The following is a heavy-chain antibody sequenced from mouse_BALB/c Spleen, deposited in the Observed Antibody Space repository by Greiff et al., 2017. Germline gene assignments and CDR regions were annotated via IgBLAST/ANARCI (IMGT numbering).Heavy chain of an antibody. Sequence: VQRVESGAELMKPGASVKISCKSTGYTFSSYWIEWVKQRPGHGLEWIGEILPGSGSTNYNEKFKGKATFTADTSSNTAYMQLSSLTSEDSAVYYCAREGGFDYAMDYWGQGTSVTVSS. CDR2: ILPGSGST. J-gene: IGHJ4*01. CDR1: GYTFSSYW. CDR3: AREGGFDYAMDY. V-gene: IGHV1-9*01. D-gene: IGHD1-2*01.